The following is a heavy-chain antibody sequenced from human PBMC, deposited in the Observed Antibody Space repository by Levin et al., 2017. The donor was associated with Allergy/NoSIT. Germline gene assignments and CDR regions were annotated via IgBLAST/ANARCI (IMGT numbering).Heavy chain of an antibody. Sequence: GESLKISCAASGFTFSSYWMSWVRQAPGKGLEWVANIKQDGSEKYYVDSVKGRFAISRDNAKNSLYLQMNGLRVEDTAVYYCARGDRPVPYWGQGTLVTVSS. CDR3: ARGDRPVPY. CDR1: GFTFSSYW. CDR2: IKQDGSEK. V-gene: IGHV3-7*04. J-gene: IGHJ4*02. D-gene: IGHD5-24*01.